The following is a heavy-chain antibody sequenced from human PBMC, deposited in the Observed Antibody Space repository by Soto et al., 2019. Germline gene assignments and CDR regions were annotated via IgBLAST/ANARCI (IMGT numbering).Heavy chain of an antibody. D-gene: IGHD1-26*01. J-gene: IGHJ4*02. CDR1: QECRNRAA. CDR3: AKDRYRSGSYEGPADY. V-gene: IGHV3-23*01. Sequence: GGSPRLSRAVSQECRNRAAIWYARHASRKRLEWVSAISGSCGSTYYADSVKGRLTNSRDNSKNTLYPQMNSLRAEDTAVYYCAKDRYRSGSYEGPADYWVQGT. CDR2: ISGSCGST.